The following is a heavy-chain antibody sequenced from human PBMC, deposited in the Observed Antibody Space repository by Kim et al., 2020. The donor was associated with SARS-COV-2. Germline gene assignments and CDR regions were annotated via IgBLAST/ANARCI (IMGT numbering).Heavy chain of an antibody. CDR2: IYYSGST. V-gene: IGHV4-61*01. Sequence: SETLSLTCTVSGGSVSSGSYYWSWIRQPPGKGLEWIGYIYYSGSTNYNPSLKSRVTISVDTSKNQFSLKLSSVTAADTAVYYCARGGSYGDYEATYYYYYYGMDVWGQGTTVTVSS. CDR1: GGSVSSGSYY. D-gene: IGHD4-17*01. J-gene: IGHJ6*02. CDR3: ARGGSYGDYEATYYYYYYGMDV.